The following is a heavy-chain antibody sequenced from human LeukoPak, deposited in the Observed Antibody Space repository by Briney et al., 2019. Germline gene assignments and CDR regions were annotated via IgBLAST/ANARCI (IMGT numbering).Heavy chain of an antibody. CDR3: ARLTTRTYYYYYGMDV. Sequence: PSETLSLTCAVYGGSFSGYYWSWIRQPPGKGLEWLGEINHSGSTNYNPSLKSRVTISVDTSKNQFSLKLSSVTAADTAVYYCARLTTRTYYYYYGMDVWGQGTTVTVSS. CDR2: INHSGST. D-gene: IGHD4-11*01. CDR1: GGSFSGYY. V-gene: IGHV4-34*01. J-gene: IGHJ6*02.